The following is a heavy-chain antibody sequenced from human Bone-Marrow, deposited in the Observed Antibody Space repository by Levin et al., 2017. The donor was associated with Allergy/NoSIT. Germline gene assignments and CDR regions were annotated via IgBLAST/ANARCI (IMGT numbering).Heavy chain of an antibody. Sequence: GESLKISCKPSGYTFTGYYIHWVRQAPGQGLEWMGWINPASGGTHYAQNFPGRLTMTRDTSNSTTYMDLSSPRSYDPAVFFFASEGRYCTSGTCYTYLDHWGQGTLVTVSS. D-gene: IGHD2-8*01. CDR3: ASEGRYCTSGTCYTYLDH. CDR1: GYTFTGYY. V-gene: IGHV1-2*02. J-gene: IGHJ4*02. CDR2: INPASGGT.